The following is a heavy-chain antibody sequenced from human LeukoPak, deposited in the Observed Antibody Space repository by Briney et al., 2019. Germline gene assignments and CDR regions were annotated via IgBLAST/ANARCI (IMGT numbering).Heavy chain of an antibody. D-gene: IGHD2-21*02. CDR2: IKQDGSER. J-gene: IGHJ4*02. CDR3: ARENSLVVLTALLDY. V-gene: IGHV3-7*01. Sequence: GGSLRLSCAASGFTFSSYWMSWVRQAPGKGLEWVANIKQDGSERNYVDSVKGRFTISRDNAKNSLYPQMNSLRAEDAAVYYCARENSLVVLTALLDYWGQGTLVTVSS. CDR1: GFTFSSYW.